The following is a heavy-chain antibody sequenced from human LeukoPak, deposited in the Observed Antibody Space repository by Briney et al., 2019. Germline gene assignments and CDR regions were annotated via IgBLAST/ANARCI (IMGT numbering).Heavy chain of an antibody. Sequence: GASVKVSCMASGGTFSSYAISWVRQAPGQGLEWMGRIIPILGIANYAQKFQGRVTITADKSTSTAYMELSSLRSEDTAVYYCARAVARSRCSSTSCYSGMGVWGQGTTVTVSS. V-gene: IGHV1-69*04. D-gene: IGHD2-2*02. CDR2: IIPILGIA. CDR1: GGTFSSYA. J-gene: IGHJ6*02. CDR3: ARAVARSRCSSTSCYSGMGV.